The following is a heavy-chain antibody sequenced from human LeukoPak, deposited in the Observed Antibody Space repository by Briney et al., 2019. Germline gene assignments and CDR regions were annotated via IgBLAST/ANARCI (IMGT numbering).Heavy chain of an antibody. J-gene: IGHJ4*02. Sequence: GGSLRLSCAASGFTFSSYAMHWVRQAPGKGLEWVAVISYDGSNKYYADSVKGRFTISRDNSKNTLYLQMNSLRAEDTAVYYCASLGQGYYDSSGYWRYWGQGTLVTVSS. CDR3: ASLGQGYYDSSGYWRY. D-gene: IGHD3-22*01. V-gene: IGHV3-30-3*01. CDR2: ISYDGSNK. CDR1: GFTFSSYA.